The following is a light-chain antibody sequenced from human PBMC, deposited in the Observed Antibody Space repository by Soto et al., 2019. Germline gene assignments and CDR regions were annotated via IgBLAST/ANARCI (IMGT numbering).Light chain of an antibody. Sequence: DVQMTQSPSSLSASVGDRVTITCRASQDINSYLAWYQQKPGNAPKSLIYAASSLQTGVPSRFSGSESGTDFTLTISNLPPEDSATYYYQQYTIYPLTFGGGTKVEIK. CDR3: QQYTIYPLT. CDR2: AAS. V-gene: IGKV1D-16*01. CDR1: QDINSY. J-gene: IGKJ4*01.